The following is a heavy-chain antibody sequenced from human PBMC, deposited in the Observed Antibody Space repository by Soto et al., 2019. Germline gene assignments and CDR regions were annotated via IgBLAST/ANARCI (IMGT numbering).Heavy chain of an antibody. Sequence: QVQLVQSGAEVKKPGASVKVSCKASGYTFTSYGISWVRQAPGQGLEWMGWISTYNGNTKYAQKLQGRVTMTTDTSTSTVYMELRSLRSEGTVVFYCAREMVRGVGSDYWGQGTLVTVSS. J-gene: IGHJ4*02. V-gene: IGHV1-18*01. CDR1: GYTFTSYG. CDR2: ISTYNGNT. D-gene: IGHD3-10*01. CDR3: AREMVRGVGSDY.